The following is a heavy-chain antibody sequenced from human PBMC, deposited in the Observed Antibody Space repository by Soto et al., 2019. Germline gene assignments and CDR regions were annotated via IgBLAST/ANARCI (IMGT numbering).Heavy chain of an antibody. V-gene: IGHV1-58*01. J-gene: IGHJ6*02. Sequence: GASVKVSCKASGFTVTSSAVQWVRQARGQRLEWIGWIVVGSGNTNYAQKFQERVTITRDMSTSTAYMELSSLRSEDTAVYYCAADQPAAINYYGMDVWGQGTTVTVSS. D-gene: IGHD2-2*02. CDR1: GFTVTSSA. CDR3: AADQPAAINYYGMDV. CDR2: IVVGSGNT.